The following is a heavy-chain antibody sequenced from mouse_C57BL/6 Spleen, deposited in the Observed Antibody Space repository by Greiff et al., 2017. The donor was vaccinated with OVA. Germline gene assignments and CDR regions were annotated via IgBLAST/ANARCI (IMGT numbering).Heavy chain of an antibody. J-gene: IGHJ1*03. V-gene: IGHV5-16*01. Sequence: DVMLVESEGGLVQPGSSMKLSCTASGFTFSDYYMAWVRQVPEKGLEWVANINYDGSSTYYLDSLKSRFIISRDNAKNLLYLQMSSLKSEDTATYYCARVYDWYFDVWGTGTTVTVSS. CDR3: ARVYDWYFDV. CDR2: INYDGSST. CDR1: GFTFSDYY. D-gene: IGHD1-1*01.